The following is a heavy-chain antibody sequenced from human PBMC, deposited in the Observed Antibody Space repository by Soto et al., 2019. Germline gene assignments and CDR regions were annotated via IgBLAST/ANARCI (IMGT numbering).Heavy chain of an antibody. D-gene: IGHD6-13*01. V-gene: IGHV3-30*18. CDR3: AKDGAIAAADYFFDY. J-gene: IGHJ4*02. Sequence: QVQLVESGGGEVQPGGSLKLSCAASGFTFSNYAMHWVRQAPGKGLEWVAVIASDGKDKRYADSVKGRFTISRDNSKNTVYLQMNSLRGEDTAVYYCAKDGAIAAADYFFDYWGQGSLVTVSS. CDR1: GFTFSNYA. CDR2: IASDGKDK.